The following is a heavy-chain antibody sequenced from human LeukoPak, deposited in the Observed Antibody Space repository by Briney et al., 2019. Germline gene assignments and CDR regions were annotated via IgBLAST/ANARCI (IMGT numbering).Heavy chain of an antibody. D-gene: IGHD1-26*01. CDR2: IIPILGIA. Sequence: ASVKVSCKASGGTFSSYAISWVRQAPGQGLEWMGRIIPILGIANYAQKFQGRVTITADKPTSTAYMELSSLRSEDTAVYYCARSVGATSLDYWGQGTLVTVSS. CDR1: GGTFSSYA. J-gene: IGHJ4*02. CDR3: ARSVGATSLDY. V-gene: IGHV1-69*04.